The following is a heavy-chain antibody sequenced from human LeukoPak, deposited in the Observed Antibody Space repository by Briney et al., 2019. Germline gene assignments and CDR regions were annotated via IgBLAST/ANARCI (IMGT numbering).Heavy chain of an antibody. Sequence: GGSLRLSCAASGFTFSDFPMIWVRQAPGKGLEWVSSIFPSSDEIHYADSVKGRFTISRDNSRSTLSLQMDSLKAEDTATYYCATYRQIQVPFEFWGEGTLVTVSS. CDR2: IFPSSDEI. J-gene: IGHJ4*02. CDR1: GFTFSDFP. V-gene: IGHV3-23*01. D-gene: IGHD5-18*01. CDR3: ATYRQIQVPFEF.